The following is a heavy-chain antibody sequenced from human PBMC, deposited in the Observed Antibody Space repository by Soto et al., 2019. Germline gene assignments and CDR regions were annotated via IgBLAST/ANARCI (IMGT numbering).Heavy chain of an antibody. V-gene: IGHV3-23*01. CDR2: ISGSGGST. CDR3: AKDQEKYSSSEFHYYYGMDV. J-gene: IGHJ6*02. CDR1: GFTFSSYA. Sequence: ETLSLTCAASGFTFSSYAMSWVRQAPGKGLEWVSAISGSGGSTYYADSVKGRFTISRDNSKNTLYLQMNSLRAEDTAVYYCAKDQEKYSSSEFHYYYGMDVWGQGTTVTVSS. D-gene: IGHD6-6*01.